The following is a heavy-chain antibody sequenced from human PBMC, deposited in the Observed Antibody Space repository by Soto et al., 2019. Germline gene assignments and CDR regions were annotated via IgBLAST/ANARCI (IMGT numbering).Heavy chain of an antibody. V-gene: IGHV3-30-3*01. J-gene: IGHJ4*02. D-gene: IGHD6-19*01. CDR1: GFTFSSYA. CDR3: AREGGSAANFDY. Sequence: PGWSLRLSCAASGFTFSSYAMHWVRQAPGKGLEWVAVISYDGSNKYYADSVKGRFTISRDNSKNTLYLQMNSLRAEDTAVYYCAREGGSAANFDYWGQGTLVTVSS. CDR2: ISYDGSNK.